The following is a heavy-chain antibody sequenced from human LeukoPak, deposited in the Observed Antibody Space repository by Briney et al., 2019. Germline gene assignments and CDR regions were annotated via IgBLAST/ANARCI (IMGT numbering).Heavy chain of an antibody. J-gene: IGHJ6*03. D-gene: IGHD3-3*01. V-gene: IGHV3-23*01. CDR3: AKDRSSRYDFWSGSFSHYYYYYMDV. Sequence: QTGGSLRLSCAASGFTFSSYAMSWVRQAPGKGLEWVSAISGGSADYADSVKGPFSISIDNSKNTLYLQMNSLRAEDTAVYYCAKDRSSRYDFWSGSFSHYYYYYMDVWGKGTTVTVSS. CDR1: GFTFSSYA. CDR2: ISGGSA.